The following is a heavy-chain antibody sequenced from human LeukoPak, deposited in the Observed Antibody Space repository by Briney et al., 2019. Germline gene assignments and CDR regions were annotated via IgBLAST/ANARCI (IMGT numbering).Heavy chain of an antibody. CDR2: INPSGGST. V-gene: IGHV1-46*01. Sequence: ASVKVSCKASGYTFTSYYMHWVRQAPGQGLEWMGIINPSGGSTSYAQKFQGRVTMTRDTSTSTVYMELSSLRSEDTAVYYCAREGLKEATTSDYYYYGMDAWGQGATVTVSS. D-gene: IGHD1-7*01. CDR1: GYTFTSYY. J-gene: IGHJ6*02. CDR3: AREGLKEATTSDYYYYGMDA.